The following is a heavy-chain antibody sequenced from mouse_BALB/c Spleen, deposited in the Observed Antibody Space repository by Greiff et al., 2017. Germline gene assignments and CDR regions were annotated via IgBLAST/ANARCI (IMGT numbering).Heavy chain of an antibody. J-gene: IGHJ4*01. CDR3: TRREAMDY. Sequence: QVQLQQPGAELVRPGASVKLSCKASGYTFTSYWINWVKQRPGQGLEWIGNIYPSDSYTNYNQKFKDKATLTVDKSSSTAYMQLSSPTSEDSAVYYCTRREAMDYWGQGTSVTVSS. CDR1: GYTFTSYW. V-gene: IGHV1-69*02. CDR2: IYPSDSYT.